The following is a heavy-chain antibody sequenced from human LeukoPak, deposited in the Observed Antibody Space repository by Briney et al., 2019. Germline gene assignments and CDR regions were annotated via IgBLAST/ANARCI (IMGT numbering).Heavy chain of an antibody. D-gene: IGHD4-17*01. CDR3: AKRGMTTVPPGAFDI. Sequence: PGGSLRLSCAASGFIFSSYGMHWVRQAPGKGLEWVAVILSDGSKEFYTDSVKGRFTISRDNSKNTLYLQMNSLRAEDTAVYYCAKRGMTTVPPGAFDIWGQGTMVTVSS. J-gene: IGHJ3*02. CDR1: GFIFSSYG. V-gene: IGHV3-33*06. CDR2: ILSDGSKE.